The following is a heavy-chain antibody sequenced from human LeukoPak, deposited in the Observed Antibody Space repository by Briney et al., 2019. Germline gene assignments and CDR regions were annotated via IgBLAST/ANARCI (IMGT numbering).Heavy chain of an antibody. D-gene: IGHD2-15*01. V-gene: IGHV3-74*01. CDR3: ARDPRNVGLAP. CDR2: NNGDGSTT. Sequence: GVSLRLFCVASGFSLRGYWMYWVRQAPGKGLMYISRNNGDGSTTNYADVVKGRFTMSRDNVKNTLCLQMNGLRVEDTAVYYCARDPRNVGLAPWGQGTLVTVSS. J-gene: IGHJ5*02. CDR1: GFSLRGYW.